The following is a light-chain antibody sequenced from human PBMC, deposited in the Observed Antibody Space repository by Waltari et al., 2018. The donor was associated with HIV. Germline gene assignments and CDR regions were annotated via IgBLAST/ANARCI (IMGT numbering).Light chain of an antibody. CDR3: QQYGRSPIT. V-gene: IGKV3-20*01. J-gene: IGKJ5*01. CDR1: QSVSPY. Sequence: ETVLTQSPGTLSLSPGERATLSCRTTQSVSPYLAWYQQKPGQAPRLLIYAASSRATGIPDRCSGSGSRTDFTLTISRLGPEDFAVYYCQQYGRSPITFGQGTRLEIK. CDR2: AAS.